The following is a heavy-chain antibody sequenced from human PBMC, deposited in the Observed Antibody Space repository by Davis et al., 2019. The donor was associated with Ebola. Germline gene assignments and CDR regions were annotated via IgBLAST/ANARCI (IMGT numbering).Heavy chain of an antibody. CDR3: AKMFSSNWLGLYFYGMDV. CDR1: GYTFSSFD. D-gene: IGHD2-2*01. Sequence: ASVKVSCKASGYTFSSFDINWVRQASGQGLEWMGWMNPNSGNTGYAQKFQGRVTMTRNTSTSTAYMELSSLRSEDTAVYYCAKMFSSNWLGLYFYGMDVWGQGTTVTVSS. J-gene: IGHJ6*02. V-gene: IGHV1-8*01. CDR2: MNPNSGNT.